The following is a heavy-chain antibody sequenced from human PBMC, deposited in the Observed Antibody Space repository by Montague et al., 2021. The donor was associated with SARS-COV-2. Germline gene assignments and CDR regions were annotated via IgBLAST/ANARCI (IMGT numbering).Heavy chain of an antibody. CDR2: IYNTGRT. D-gene: IGHD2-2*01. CDR1: GGSVTSGDYY. CDR3: ATEMPAYDVFDI. V-gene: IGHV4-61*08. Sequence: SETLSLTCTASGGSVTSGDYYWTWIRQPPGKGLEWIGYIYNTGRTNYNPSLKSRVTISMDTSKNQFSLKVDSVSAADTAVYYCATEMPAYDVFDIWGQGTMVTVSS. J-gene: IGHJ3*02.